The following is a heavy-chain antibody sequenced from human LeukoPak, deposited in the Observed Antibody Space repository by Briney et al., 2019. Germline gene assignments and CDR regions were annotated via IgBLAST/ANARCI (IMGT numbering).Heavy chain of an antibody. V-gene: IGHV3-23*01. Sequence: PGRSLRLSCAASGFTFSSYAMSWVRQAPGKWLEWVSAIIGSGGSTYYADSAKGRFTISRDNSKNTLYLQMNSLRAEDTAVYYCANPPTYYYDSSGSPPSLSDYWGQGTLVTVSS. CDR1: GFTFSSYA. CDR2: IIGSGGST. J-gene: IGHJ4*02. D-gene: IGHD3-22*01. CDR3: ANPPTYYYDSSGSPPSLSDY.